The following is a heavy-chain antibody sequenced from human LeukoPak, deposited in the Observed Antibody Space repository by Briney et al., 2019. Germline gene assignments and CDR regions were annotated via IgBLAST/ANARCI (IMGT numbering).Heavy chain of an antibody. Sequence: GASVKVSCKASGYTFTSYGISWVRQAPGQGLEWMGWISAYNGNTNYAQKLQGRVTMTTDTSTSTAYMELRSLRSDDTAVYYCARRAAAGPYADEYFQHWGQGTLVTVSS. CDR2: ISAYNGNT. CDR3: ARRAAAGPYADEYFQH. CDR1: GYTFTSYG. J-gene: IGHJ1*01. D-gene: IGHD6-13*01. V-gene: IGHV1-18*01.